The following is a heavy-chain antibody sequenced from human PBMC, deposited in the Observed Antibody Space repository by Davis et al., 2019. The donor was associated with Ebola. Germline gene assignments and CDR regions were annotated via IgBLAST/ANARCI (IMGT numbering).Heavy chain of an antibody. Sequence: SQTLSLTCAVSGYSISSGYYWGWIRQPPGKGLEWIGSIYHSGSTFYNPSLKSRVTISVHTSKNQFSLKLSSVTAADRAVYYCARGVGGTKGGAFDIWGQGTMVTVSS. CDR2: IYHSGST. V-gene: IGHV4-38-2*01. D-gene: IGHD1-26*01. CDR1: GYSISSGYY. CDR3: ARGVGGTKGGAFDI. J-gene: IGHJ3*02.